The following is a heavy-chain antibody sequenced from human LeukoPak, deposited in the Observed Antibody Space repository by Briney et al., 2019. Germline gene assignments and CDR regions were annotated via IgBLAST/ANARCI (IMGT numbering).Heavy chain of an antibody. Sequence: PSETLSLTCAVYGGSFSGYYWSWIRQPPGKGLEWIGEINHSGSTNYNPSLKSRVTMSVDTSKNQFSLKLSSVTAADTAVYYCARDPGYSSPWYFDLWGRGTLVTVSS. CDR1: GGSFSGYY. V-gene: IGHV4-34*01. CDR2: INHSGST. J-gene: IGHJ2*01. D-gene: IGHD5-18*01. CDR3: ARDPGYSSPWYFDL.